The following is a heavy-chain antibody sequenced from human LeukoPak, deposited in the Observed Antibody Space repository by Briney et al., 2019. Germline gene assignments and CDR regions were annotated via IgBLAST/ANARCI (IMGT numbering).Heavy chain of an antibody. J-gene: IGHJ4*02. CDR1: GFTFSNYG. CDR3: ARDSDSSGKPL. CDR2: ISGSGGST. V-gene: IGHV3-23*01. Sequence: GGSLRLSCAASGFTFSNYGMSWVRQAPGKGLEWVSAISGSGGSTYYADSVKGRFTISRDNSKNTLYLQMNSLRAEDTAVYYCARDSDSSGKPLWGQGTLVTVSS. D-gene: IGHD3-22*01.